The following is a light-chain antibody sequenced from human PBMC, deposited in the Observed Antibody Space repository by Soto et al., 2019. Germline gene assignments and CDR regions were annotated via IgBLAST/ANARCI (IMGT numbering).Light chain of an antibody. CDR3: QQYCNGLRT. J-gene: IGKJ1*01. Sequence: TVMTQSPVTLSVSPGDRATLSCRASQSVATNMAWYQQKPGQPPRLLLYGAYIRASGVPARFSGSGSETQFTLTISGLQCDDFSMYYCQQYCNGLRTFGRGTRVEVK. V-gene: IGKV3-15*01. CDR1: QSVATN. CDR2: GAY.